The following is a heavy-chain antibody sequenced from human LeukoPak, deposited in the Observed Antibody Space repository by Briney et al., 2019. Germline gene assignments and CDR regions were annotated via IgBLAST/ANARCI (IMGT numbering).Heavy chain of an antibody. J-gene: IGHJ4*02. D-gene: IGHD6-6*01. Sequence: ASVKVSCKSSGYTFSSYDINWVRQATGQGLEWMGWMNPNSGNTAYAQKFQGRVTMSRDTSISTAYMELSSLRSEDTAVYYCARLPKYSRPLDYWGQGTLVTVSS. CDR1: GYTFSSYD. CDR2: MNPNSGNT. CDR3: ARLPKYSRPLDY. V-gene: IGHV1-8*02.